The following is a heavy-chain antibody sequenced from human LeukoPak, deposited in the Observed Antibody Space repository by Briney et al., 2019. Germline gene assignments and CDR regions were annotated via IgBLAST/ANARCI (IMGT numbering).Heavy chain of an antibody. CDR1: GVSLYNNY. CDR2: TSSGGTT. CDR3: ARLNVGAFDS. V-gene: IGHV3-53*01. J-gene: IGHJ3*02. Sequence: GGSLRLSCVASGVSLYNNYIGWVRQAPRKGLEWVSLTSSGGTTWYEDSVKGRFIISRDTSKNTLFLQMNRLRVDDTAVYFCARLNVGAFDSWGQGTMVTVSS.